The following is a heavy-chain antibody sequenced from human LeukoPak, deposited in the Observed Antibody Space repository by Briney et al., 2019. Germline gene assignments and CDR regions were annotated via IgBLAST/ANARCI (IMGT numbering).Heavy chain of an antibody. CDR3: AKAAYYYGSGSYYYFDY. CDR1: GFTFDDYA. D-gene: IGHD3-10*01. J-gene: IGHJ4*02. CDR2: ISWNSGSI. V-gene: IGHV3-9*03. Sequence: GGSLRLSCAAPGFTFDDYAMHWVRQAPGKGLEWVSGISWNSGSIGYADSVKGRFTISRDNAKNSLYLQMNSLRAEDMALYYCAKAAYYYGSGSYYYFDYWGQGTLVTVSS.